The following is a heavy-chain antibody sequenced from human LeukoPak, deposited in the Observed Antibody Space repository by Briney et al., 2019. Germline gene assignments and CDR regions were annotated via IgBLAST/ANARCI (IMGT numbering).Heavy chain of an antibody. D-gene: IGHD6-19*01. Sequence: SETLSLTCAVSGYPISSGYYWGWIRQPPGKGLEWIGSIYHSGSTYYNPSLKSRVTISVDTSKNQFSLKLSSVTAADTAVYYCARQAVAGVSDWGQGTLVTVSS. CDR3: ARQAVAGVSD. V-gene: IGHV4-38-2*01. CDR2: IYHSGST. CDR1: GYPISSGYY. J-gene: IGHJ4*02.